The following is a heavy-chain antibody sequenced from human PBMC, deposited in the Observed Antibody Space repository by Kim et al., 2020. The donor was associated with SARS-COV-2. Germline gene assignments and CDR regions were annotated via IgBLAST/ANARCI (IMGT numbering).Heavy chain of an antibody. D-gene: IGHD2-21*01. CDR3: ARDGHIVVVIAIATYYYGMDV. CDR2: ISYDGSNK. J-gene: IGHJ6*02. V-gene: IGHV3-30*04. CDR1: GFTFSSYA. Sequence: GGSLRLSCAASGFTFSSYAMHWVRQAPGKGLEWVAVISYDGSNKYYVDSVKGRFTISRDNSKNTLYRQMNSLRAEDTAVYYCARDGHIVVVIAIATYYYGMDVWGQGTTVTVSS.